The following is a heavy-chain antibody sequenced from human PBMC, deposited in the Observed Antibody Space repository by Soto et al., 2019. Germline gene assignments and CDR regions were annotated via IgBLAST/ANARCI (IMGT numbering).Heavy chain of an antibody. CDR2: ISNSFSDGNT. CDR3: AKVFSPEGGNYFDH. CDR1: AFTFSNFA. V-gene: IGHV3-23*01. J-gene: IGHJ4*02. Sequence: GGSLRLSCAASAFTFSNFAMNWVPQPPAKGLEWVSAISNSFSDGNTHYADSVKGRFTISRDNDKNTVFLEIDSLRAEDTAVYYCAKVFSPEGGNYFDHWGPGTLVTVSS.